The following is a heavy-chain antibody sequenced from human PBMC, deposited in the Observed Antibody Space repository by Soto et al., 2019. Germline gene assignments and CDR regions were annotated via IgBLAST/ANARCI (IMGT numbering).Heavy chain of an antibody. D-gene: IGHD2-2*01. J-gene: IGHJ6*02. CDR3: TTLSYLYYDGMDV. CDR1: GFTFSNAW. V-gene: IGHV3-15*01. CDR2: IKSKVDGGTA. Sequence: GGSVRLSXEASGFTFSNAWMNWVRQGPGKGLEWLGRIKSKVDGGTADYGAATKGRFSISRDDLKNMLYLQMNSLKPDDTAVYYCTTLSYLYYDGMDVWGQGTTVTVSS.